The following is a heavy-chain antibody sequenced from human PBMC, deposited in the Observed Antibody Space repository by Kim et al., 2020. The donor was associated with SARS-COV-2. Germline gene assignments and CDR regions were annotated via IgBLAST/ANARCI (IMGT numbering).Heavy chain of an antibody. CDR3: ARDLGIAVAGTTPPGY. D-gene: IGHD6-19*01. Sequence: SETLSLTCTVSGGSISSYYWSWIRQPPGKGLEWIGYIYYSGSTNYNPSLKSRVTISVDTSKNQFSLKLSSVTAADTAVYYCARDLGIAVAGTTPPGYWGQGTLVTVSS. CDR1: GGSISSYY. J-gene: IGHJ4*02. CDR2: IYYSGST. V-gene: IGHV4-59*01.